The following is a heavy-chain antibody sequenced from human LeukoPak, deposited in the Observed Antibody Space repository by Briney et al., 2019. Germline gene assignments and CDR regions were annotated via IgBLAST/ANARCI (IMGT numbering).Heavy chain of an antibody. J-gene: IGHJ4*02. V-gene: IGHV4-38-2*01. CDR2: IYHSGST. CDR1: GYSISSDNY. Sequence: SETLSLTCAVSGYSISSDNYWVWIRQPPGQGLEWTGGIYHSGSTYYNPSLKSRVTMSVDTSKDQFSLKLSSVTAADTAVYYCARAPRDSSSSNYMRRFDYWGQGTLVTVSS. D-gene: IGHD3-22*01. CDR3: ARAPRDSSSSNYMRRFDY.